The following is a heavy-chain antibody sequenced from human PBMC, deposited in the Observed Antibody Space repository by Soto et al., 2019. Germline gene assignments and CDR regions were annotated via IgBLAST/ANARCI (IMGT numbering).Heavy chain of an antibody. D-gene: IGHD3-10*01. CDR3: ATLTRPGVRGVMNFDY. CDR2: INPSGGST. CDR1: GYTFTSYY. V-gene: IGHV1-46*01. Sequence: ASVKVSCKASGYTFTSYYMHWVRQAPGQGLEWMGIINPSGGSTSYAQKFQGRVTMTRDTSTSTVYMELSSLRSEDTAVYYCATLTRPGVRGVMNFDYWGQGTLVTVSS. J-gene: IGHJ4*02.